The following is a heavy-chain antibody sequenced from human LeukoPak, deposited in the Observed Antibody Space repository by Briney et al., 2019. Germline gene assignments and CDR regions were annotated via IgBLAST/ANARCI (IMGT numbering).Heavy chain of an antibody. Sequence: SVKVSCKASVGTFSSYAISWVRQAPGQGLEWMGRIIPIFGIANYAQKFQGRVTITADKSTSTAYMELSSLRSEDTAVYYCARPYNWNYGDGMDVWGQGTTVTVSS. CDR3: ARPYNWNYGDGMDV. V-gene: IGHV1-69*04. CDR1: VGTFSSYA. J-gene: IGHJ6*02. D-gene: IGHD1-7*01. CDR2: IIPIFGIA.